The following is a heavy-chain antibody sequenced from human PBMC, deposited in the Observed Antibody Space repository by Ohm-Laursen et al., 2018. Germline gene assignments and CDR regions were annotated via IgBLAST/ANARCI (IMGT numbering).Heavy chain of an antibody. V-gene: IGHV4-4*07. CDR1: NAAMNSYT. J-gene: IGHJ5*02. CDR2: ISDRGRA. CDR3: ARGRGYGDLNWFDP. Sequence: SETLSLTCTVSNAAMNSYTWNWIRQPAGRGLEWIGHISDRGRANYSPSLMSRLTMSIDTSIKQFSLKLTSVTAADTAVYYCARGRGYGDLNWFDPWGQGTLVTVSS. D-gene: IGHD4-17*01.